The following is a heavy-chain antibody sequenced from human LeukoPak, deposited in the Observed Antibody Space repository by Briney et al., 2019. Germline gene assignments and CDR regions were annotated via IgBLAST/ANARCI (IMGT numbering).Heavy chain of an antibody. D-gene: IGHD3-22*01. Sequence: PGGSLRLSCAASGFTVSSNYMSWIRQAPGKGLEWVSVIYSGGSTYYADSVKGRFTISRDNSKNTLYLQMNSLRAEDTAVYYCARDDSSGDFDYWGQGTLVTVSS. CDR3: ARDDSSGDFDY. CDR2: IYSGGST. J-gene: IGHJ4*02. V-gene: IGHV3-53*01. CDR1: GFTVSSNY.